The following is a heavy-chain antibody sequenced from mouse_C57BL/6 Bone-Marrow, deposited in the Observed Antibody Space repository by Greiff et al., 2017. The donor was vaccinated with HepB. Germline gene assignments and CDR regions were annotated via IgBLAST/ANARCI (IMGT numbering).Heavy chain of an antibody. J-gene: IGHJ2*01. CDR2: IWTGGGT. CDR3: ARNSDYYGSRPPYFDY. V-gene: IGHV2-9-1*01. CDR1: GFSLTSYA. Sequence: VQVVESGPGLVAPSQSLSITCTVSGFSLTSYAISWVRQPPGKGLEWLGVIWTGGGTNYNSALKSRLSISKDNSKSQVFLKMNSLQTDDTARYYCARNSDYYGSRPPYFDYWGQGTTLTVSS. D-gene: IGHD1-1*01.